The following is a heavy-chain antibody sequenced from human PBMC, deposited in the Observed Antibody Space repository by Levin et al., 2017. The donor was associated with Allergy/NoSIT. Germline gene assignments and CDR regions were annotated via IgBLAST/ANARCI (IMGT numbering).Heavy chain of an antibody. CDR2: IYYSGST. CDR1: GGSISSSSYY. Sequence: SQTLSLTCTVSGGSISSSSYYWGWIRQPPGKGLEWIGSIYYSGSTYYNPSLKSRVTISVDTSKNQFSLKLSSVTAAETAVYYCAGHQSGGQWLDGTFDYWGQGTLVTVSS. D-gene: IGHD6-19*01. V-gene: IGHV4-39*01. J-gene: IGHJ4*02. CDR3: AGHQSGGQWLDGTFDY.